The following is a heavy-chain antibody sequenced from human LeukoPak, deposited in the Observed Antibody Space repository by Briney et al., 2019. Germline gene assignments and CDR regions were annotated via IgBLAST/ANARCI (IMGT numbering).Heavy chain of an antibody. J-gene: IGHJ5*02. CDR3: ARGIAVAGSNWFDP. V-gene: IGHV1-69*01. CDR1: GGTFSSYA. Sequence: ASVTVSCKASGGTFSSYAISWVRQAPGQGLEWMGGIIPIFGTANYAQKFQGRVTITADESTSTAYMELSSLRSEDTAVYYCARGIAVAGSNWFDPWGQGTLVTVSS. CDR2: IIPIFGTA. D-gene: IGHD6-19*01.